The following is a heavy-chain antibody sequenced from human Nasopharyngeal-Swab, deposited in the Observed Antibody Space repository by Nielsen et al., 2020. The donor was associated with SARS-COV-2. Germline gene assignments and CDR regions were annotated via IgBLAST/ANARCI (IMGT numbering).Heavy chain of an antibody. CDR2: MNPNSGNT. V-gene: IGHV1-8*01. CDR1: GYTFTSYD. Sequence: ASVKVSCKASGYTFTSYDINWVRQATGQGLEWMGWMNPNSGNTGYAQKFQGRVTMTRNTSISTAYMELSSLRSEDTAVYYCARGIGSSSLIPYYYYYGMDVLGQGTTVTVSS. D-gene: IGHD6-6*01. CDR3: ARGIGSSSLIPYYYYYGMDV. J-gene: IGHJ6*02.